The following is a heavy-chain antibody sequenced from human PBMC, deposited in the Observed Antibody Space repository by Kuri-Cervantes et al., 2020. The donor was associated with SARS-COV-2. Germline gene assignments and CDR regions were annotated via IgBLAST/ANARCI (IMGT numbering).Heavy chain of an antibody. J-gene: IGHJ4*02. Sequence: QTLSLTCAVYGGSFSGYYWSWIRQPPGKGLEWIGEINHSGSTNYNPSLKSRVTISVDTSKNQFSLKLSSVTAADTAVYYCARSKERRYRSSTXGPGGTDYWGQGTLVTVSS. CDR3: ARSKERRYRSSTXGPGGTDY. D-gene: IGHD2-2*01. CDR2: INHSGST. V-gene: IGHV4-34*01. CDR1: GGSFSGYY.